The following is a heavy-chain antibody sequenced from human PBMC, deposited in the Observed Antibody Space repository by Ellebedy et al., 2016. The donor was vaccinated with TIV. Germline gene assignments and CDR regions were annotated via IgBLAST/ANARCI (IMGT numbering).Heavy chain of an antibody. CDR3: ARDRIVGATSPHYYGMDV. V-gene: IGHV1-46*01. J-gene: IGHJ6*02. Sequence: ASVKVSCKASGYTFTSYGISWVRQAPGQGLEWMGLIDPSGGSTSYAQKFQGRVTMTTDTSTSTVFMELSSLTSEDTAVYYCARDRIVGATSPHYYGMDVWGQGTTVTVSS. CDR2: IDPSGGST. CDR1: GYTFTSYG. D-gene: IGHD1-26*01.